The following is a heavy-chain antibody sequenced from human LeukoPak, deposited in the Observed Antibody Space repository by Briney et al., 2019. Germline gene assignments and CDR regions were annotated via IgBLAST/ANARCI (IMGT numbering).Heavy chain of an antibody. D-gene: IGHD3-10*01. Sequence: ASVKVSCKASGYTFSSYGINWVRQAPGQGLEWMEWISPYNGNTNYAQMFQGRVTMTTDTSTSTAYMDLRSLRSDDTAVYFCARDPRRYGSGSYYMDVWGKGTTVTVSS. CDR3: ARDPRRYGSGSYYMDV. V-gene: IGHV1-18*01. J-gene: IGHJ6*03. CDR1: GYTFSSYG. CDR2: ISPYNGNT.